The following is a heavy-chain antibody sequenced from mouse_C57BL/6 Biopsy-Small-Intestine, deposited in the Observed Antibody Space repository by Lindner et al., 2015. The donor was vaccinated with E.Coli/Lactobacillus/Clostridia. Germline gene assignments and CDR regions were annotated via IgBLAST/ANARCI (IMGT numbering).Heavy chain of an antibody. CDR2: MTTSSGNA. J-gene: IGHJ4*01. Sequence: SVKVSCKASGYTYVAYIINWVRQSPRQGLEWMGWMTTSSGNATYAQKFQGRLTMTTDKSTGTAYMELSSLTSDDTAVYFCSRSLTADYWGQGTLVTVSS. CDR3: SRSLTADY. CDR1: GYTYVAYI. V-gene: IGHV1-4*01. D-gene: IGHD2-13*01.